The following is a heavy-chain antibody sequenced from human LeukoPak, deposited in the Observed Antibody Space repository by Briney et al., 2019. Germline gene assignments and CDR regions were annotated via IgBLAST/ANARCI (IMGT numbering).Heavy chain of an antibody. CDR1: GFTFSSYA. J-gene: IGHJ3*02. CDR3: ARWGTYSSSWLGAFDI. Sequence: GGSLRLSCSASGFTFSSYAMHWVRQAPGKGLEFVSTISSNGGSTYYADSVKGRFTISRDNSKNTLYLQVNSLRAEDTAVYYCARWGTYSSSWLGAFDIWGQGTMVTVSS. CDR2: ISSNGGST. D-gene: IGHD6-13*01. V-gene: IGHV3-64*04.